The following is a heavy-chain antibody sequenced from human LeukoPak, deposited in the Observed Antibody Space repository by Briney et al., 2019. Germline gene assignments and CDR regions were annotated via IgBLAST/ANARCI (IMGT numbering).Heavy chain of an antibody. D-gene: IGHD1-26*01. Sequence: PGGSLRLPCEASGFTFSNYAMSWVRQAPGKGLEWVSVITGGDGTTYYGDSVKGRFSISRDNSKNTVYLQMNSLRVEDTAIYYCAKDMEEWELGEGYFDYWGQGILVTVSS. J-gene: IGHJ4*02. CDR3: AKDMEEWELGEGYFDY. V-gene: IGHV3-23*01. CDR2: ITGGDGTT. CDR1: GFTFSNYA.